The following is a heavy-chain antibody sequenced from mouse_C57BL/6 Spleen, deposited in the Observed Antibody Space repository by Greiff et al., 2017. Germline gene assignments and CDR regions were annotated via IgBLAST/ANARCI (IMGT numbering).Heavy chain of an antibody. CDR2: INPSSGYT. V-gene: IGHV1-7*01. D-gene: IGHD3-2*02. Sequence: QVQLQQSGAELAKPGASVKLSCKASGYTFTSYWMHWVKQRPGQGLEWIGYINPSSGYTKYNQKFKDKATLTADKSSRTAYMQLSSLTYEDSAVYYCAREEDSSGYEDAMDYWGQGTSVTVSS. CDR1: GYTFTSYW. J-gene: IGHJ4*01. CDR3: AREEDSSGYEDAMDY.